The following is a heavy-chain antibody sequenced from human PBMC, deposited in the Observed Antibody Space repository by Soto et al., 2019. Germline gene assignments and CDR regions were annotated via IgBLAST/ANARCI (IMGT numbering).Heavy chain of an antibody. V-gene: IGHV3-48*01. J-gene: IGHJ5*02. CDR1: GFTFSNYI. CDR3: ARHPERIAQIGWFDP. Sequence: GGSLRLSCAASGFTFSNYIMNWVRQAPGKGLEWVSYISSSSSTIYYADSVKGRFTISRDNAKNSLYLQMNSLRAEDTAVYYCARHPERIAQIGWFDPWGQGTLVTVSS. D-gene: IGHD6-13*01. CDR2: ISSSSSTI.